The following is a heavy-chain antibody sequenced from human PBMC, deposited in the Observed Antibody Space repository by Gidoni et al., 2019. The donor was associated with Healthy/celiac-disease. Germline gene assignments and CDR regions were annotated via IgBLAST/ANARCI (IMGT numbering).Heavy chain of an antibody. CDR3: ARVGVYYDTGMDV. D-gene: IGHD3-9*01. CDR1: GFTVSGNY. V-gene: IGHV3-66*01. Sequence: EVQLVVSGGGLVLPRGSLRLSCAASGFTVSGNYMIWVRQAPGKGLGWVSVIYSGGRRCYADSVKGRFTSSRENSKNTLYLQMNSLRAGDTAVYYGARVGVYYDTGMDVWGQGTTVTVSS. J-gene: IGHJ6*02. CDR2: IYSGGRR.